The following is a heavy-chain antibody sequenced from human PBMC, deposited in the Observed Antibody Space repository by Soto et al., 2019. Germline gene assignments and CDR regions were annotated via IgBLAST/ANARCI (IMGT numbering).Heavy chain of an antibody. CDR2: IYPGDSDS. CDR3: ARELVGANYYYYYGMDV. D-gene: IGHD1-26*01. V-gene: IGHV5-51*01. CDR1: GFTFTSYW. J-gene: IGHJ6*02. Sequence: PGESLKISCKGSGFTFTSYWIAWVRQMPGKGLEWMGIIYPGDSDSSYSPSFQGQVTISADKSINTAYLHWSSLKASDTAIYYCARELVGANYYYYYGMDVWGQGTTVTVSS.